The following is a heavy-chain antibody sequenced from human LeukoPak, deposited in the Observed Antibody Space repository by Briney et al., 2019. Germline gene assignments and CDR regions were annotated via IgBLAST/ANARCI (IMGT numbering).Heavy chain of an antibody. Sequence: PSGTLSLTCAVSGGSISSSNYYWDWIRQPPGKGLEWIGSIYYSGNTYYNPSLKSRVTISVDTSKNQFSLKLSSVTAADTAVYYCASQVFRYYFDYWGQGTLVTVSS. CDR2: IYYSGNT. J-gene: IGHJ4*02. V-gene: IGHV4-39*01. CDR3: ASQVFRYYFDY. CDR1: GGSISSSNYY.